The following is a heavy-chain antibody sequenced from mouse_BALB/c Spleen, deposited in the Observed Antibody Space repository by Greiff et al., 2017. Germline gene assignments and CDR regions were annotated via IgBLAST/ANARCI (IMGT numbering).Heavy chain of an antibody. J-gene: IGHJ4*01. V-gene: IGHV1-67*01. CDR2: ISTYNGNT. D-gene: IGHD1-1*01. CDR1: GYTFTDYA. CDR3: ARFGIYYGSSYYAMDY. Sequence: VKLMESGPEVVRPGVSVKISCKGSGYTFTDYAMHWVKQSHAKSLEWIGVISTYNGNTNYNQKFKGKATMTVDKSSSTAYMELARLTSEDSAIYYCARFGIYYGSSYYAMDYWGQGTSVTVSS.